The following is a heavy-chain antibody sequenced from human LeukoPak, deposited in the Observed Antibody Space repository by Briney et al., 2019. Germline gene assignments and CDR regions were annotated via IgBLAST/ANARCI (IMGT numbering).Heavy chain of an antibody. J-gene: IGHJ4*02. CDR1: GFSFSSYG. V-gene: IGHV3-30*02. CDR2: IRYDGNNQ. CDR3: ARGSSISAHPPCDY. Sequence: GGSLRLSCAASGFSFSSYGMHWVRQAPGKGLEWMSFIRYDGNNQYYADSVKGRFTISRDNAKSTLYLQMSSLRSDDTAVYYCARGSSISAHPPCDYWGQGTLVTVSS. D-gene: IGHD6-13*01.